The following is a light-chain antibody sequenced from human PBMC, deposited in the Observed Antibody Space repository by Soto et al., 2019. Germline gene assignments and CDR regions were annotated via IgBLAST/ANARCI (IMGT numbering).Light chain of an antibody. J-gene: IGKJ1*01. CDR1: QSLLHSNGYNY. CDR3: MQALQTPT. CDR2: LGS. V-gene: IGKV2-28*01. Sequence: DIVMTQSPLFLPVTPGEPASISCRSSQSLLHSNGYNYLDWYLQKPGQSPQLLIYLGSNRASGVPDRFSGSGSGTDFTPKISRVEAEDVGVYYCMQALQTPTFGQGTKVEIK.